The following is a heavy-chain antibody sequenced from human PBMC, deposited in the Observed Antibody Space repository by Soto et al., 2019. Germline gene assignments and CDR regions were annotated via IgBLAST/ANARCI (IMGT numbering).Heavy chain of an antibody. J-gene: IGHJ4*02. CDR2: ISAHNGNT. D-gene: IGHD1-1*01. CDR3: AGGRYGDY. Sequence: QVHLVQSGAEVKKPGASVKVSCKGSGYGFTTYGITWVRQAPGQGLEWMAWISAHNGNTNYAQKLQGRVTVTRDTSTSTAYRELRSLRSDDTAVYYCAGGRYGDYWGQGALVTVSS. CDR1: GYGFTTYG. V-gene: IGHV1-18*01.